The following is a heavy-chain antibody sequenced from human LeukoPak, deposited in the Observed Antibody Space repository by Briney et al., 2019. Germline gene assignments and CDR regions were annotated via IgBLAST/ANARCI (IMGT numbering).Heavy chain of an antibody. CDR3: TRAFVHFGSYYYYYMDV. V-gene: IGHV3-23*01. J-gene: IGHJ6*03. Sequence: GGSLRLSCAASGFTFSSYGMSWVRQAPGKGLEGVSAISGSGGSTYYADSVKGRFTISRDNSKNTLYLQMNSLRAEDTAVYYCTRAFVHFGSYYYYYMDVWGKGTTVTISS. D-gene: IGHD3-16*01. CDR1: GFTFSSYG. CDR2: ISGSGGST.